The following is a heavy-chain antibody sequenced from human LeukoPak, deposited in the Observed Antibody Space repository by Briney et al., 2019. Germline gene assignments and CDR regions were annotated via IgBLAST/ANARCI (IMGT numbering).Heavy chain of an antibody. CDR1: GGSISSSSYY. V-gene: IGHV4-39*07. J-gene: IGHJ3*02. CDR2: IYYSGST. Sequence: SETLSLTCTVSGGSISSSSYYWGWIRQPPGKGLEWIGSIYYSGSTYYNPSLKSRVTISVDKSKNQFSLKLSSVTAADTAVYYCARPTYDAFDIWGQGTMVTVSS. CDR3: ARPTYDAFDI.